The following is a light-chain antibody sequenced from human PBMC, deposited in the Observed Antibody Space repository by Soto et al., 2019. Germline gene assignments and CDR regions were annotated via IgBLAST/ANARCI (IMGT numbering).Light chain of an antibody. J-gene: IGLJ2*01. CDR3: SSYGGSNNLV. CDR1: SSDVGGYSY. V-gene: IGLV2-8*01. CDR2: EVS. Sequence: QSALTQPPSASGSPGPSVTISCTGASSDVGGYSYVSWYQQYPGKAPKLMIYEVSKRPSGVPDRFSGSKFGNTASLTVSGLQAEDEADYYCSSYGGSNNLVFGGGTKLTVL.